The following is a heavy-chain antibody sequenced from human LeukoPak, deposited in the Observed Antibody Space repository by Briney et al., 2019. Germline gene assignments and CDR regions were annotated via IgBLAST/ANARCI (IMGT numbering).Heavy chain of an antibody. CDR3: ASNSGSYWSGSDY. CDR1: GYSFTSYW. J-gene: IGHJ4*02. Sequence: KHGESLKISCKGSGYSFTSYWIGWVRQMPGKGLEWMGIIYPGDSDTRYSPSFQGQVTISADKSISTAYLQWSSLKASDTAMYYCASNSGSYWSGSDYWGQGPLVTVSS. D-gene: IGHD1-26*01. V-gene: IGHV5-51*01. CDR2: IYPGDSDT.